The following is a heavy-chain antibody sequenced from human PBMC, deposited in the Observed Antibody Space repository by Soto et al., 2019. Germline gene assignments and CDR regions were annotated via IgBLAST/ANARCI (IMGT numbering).Heavy chain of an antibody. CDR1: GYTFTSYG. V-gene: IGHV1-18*01. CDR3: ARDWDTTVTTQPDY. J-gene: IGHJ4*02. Sequence: QVQLVQSGAEVKKPGASVKVSCKASGYTFTSYGISWVRQAPGQGLEWMGWISAYNGNTNYAQKLQCRVTMTTDTSTRTAYIELASLRSDDTAVYYCARDWDTTVTTQPDYWGQGTLVTVSS. D-gene: IGHD4-17*01. CDR2: ISAYNGNT.